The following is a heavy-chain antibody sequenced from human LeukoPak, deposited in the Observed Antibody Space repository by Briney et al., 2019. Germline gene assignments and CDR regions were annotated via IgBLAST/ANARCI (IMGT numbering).Heavy chain of an antibody. CDR1: GGSISSGGYY. J-gene: IGHJ4*02. CDR3: ATSRLSRRLDY. D-gene: IGHD6-13*01. CDR2: IYHSGST. V-gene: IGHV4-30-2*01. Sequence: SETLSLTCTVSGGSISSGGYYWSWIRQPPGKGLEWIGYIYHSGSTYYNPSLKSRVTISVDRSKNQFSLKLSSVTAADTAVYYCATSRLSRRLDYWGQGTLVTVSS.